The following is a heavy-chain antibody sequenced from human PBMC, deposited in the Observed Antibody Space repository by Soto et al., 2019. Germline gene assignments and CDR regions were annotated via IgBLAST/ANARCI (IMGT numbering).Heavy chain of an antibody. D-gene: IGHD3-22*01. Sequence: GGPRLSCAASGLTFRSYAMTWVRQAPGKGLEWVSGTSGSGGNTYYTDSVKGRFTIYRDNSKNTLYLQMNSLKAEDTAVYYCAKGVGYDTSAFDIWGPGTMVTVSS. CDR3: AKGVGYDTSAFDI. CDR2: TSGSGGNT. J-gene: IGHJ3*02. V-gene: IGHV3-23*01. CDR1: GLTFRSYA.